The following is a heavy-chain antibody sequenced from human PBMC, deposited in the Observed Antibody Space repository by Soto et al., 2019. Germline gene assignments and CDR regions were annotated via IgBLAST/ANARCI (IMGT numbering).Heavy chain of an antibody. CDR2: ISGSGGST. J-gene: IGHJ6*02. CDR3: AKTNSYGHYYYGMDA. D-gene: IGHD5-18*01. CDR1: GFSFSDYY. Sequence: GSLRLSCAASGFSFSDYYMSWIRQAPGKGLEWVSYISGSGGSTYYADSVKGRFTISRDNSKNTLYLQMNSLRAEDTAVYYCAKTNSYGHYYYGMDAWGQGTTVTVSS. V-gene: IGHV3-23*01.